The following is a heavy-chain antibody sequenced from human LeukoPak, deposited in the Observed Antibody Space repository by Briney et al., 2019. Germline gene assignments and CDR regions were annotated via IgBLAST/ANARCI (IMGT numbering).Heavy chain of an antibody. J-gene: IGHJ4*02. V-gene: IGHV3-30*18. CDR3: AKDQYPRTYYYDSSGSPRDY. Sequence: SLRLSCAASGFTFSSYGMHWVRQAPGKGLEWVAVISYDGSNKYYADSVKGRFTISRDNSKNTLYLQMNSLRAEDTAVYYCAKDQYPRTYYYDSSGSPRDYWGQGTLVTVSS. D-gene: IGHD3-22*01. CDR2: ISYDGSNK. CDR1: GFTFSSYG.